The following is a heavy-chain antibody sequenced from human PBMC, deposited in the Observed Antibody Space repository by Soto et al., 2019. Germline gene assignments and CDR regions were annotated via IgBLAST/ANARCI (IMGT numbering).Heavy chain of an antibody. V-gene: IGHV4-59*01. Sequence: SETLSLTCTVSGGSISSYYWSWIRQPPGKGLEWIGYIYYSGSTNYNPFLKSRVTISVDTSKNQFSLKLSSVTAADTAVYYCARSVGVATIGRTKVFDYWGQGTLVTVSS. D-gene: IGHD5-12*01. J-gene: IGHJ4*02. CDR1: GGSISSYY. CDR2: IYYSGST. CDR3: ARSVGVATIGRTKVFDY.